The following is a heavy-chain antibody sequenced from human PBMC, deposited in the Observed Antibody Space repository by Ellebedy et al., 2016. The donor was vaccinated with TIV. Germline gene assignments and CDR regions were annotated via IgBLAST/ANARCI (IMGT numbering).Heavy chain of an antibody. Sequence: GESLKISCAASGFTFSSFAMHWVRQAPGKGLEWLSVVSGGGYNTYQEGSVKGRSTITRDNSKNTLYLQLDRLRAEDTAVYYCAKGTSSGFNYDRVGFEYWGQGALVTVSS. CDR1: GFTFSSFA. J-gene: IGHJ4*02. CDR3: AKGTSSGFNYDRVGFEY. D-gene: IGHD3-22*01. CDR2: VSGGGYNT. V-gene: IGHV3-23*01.